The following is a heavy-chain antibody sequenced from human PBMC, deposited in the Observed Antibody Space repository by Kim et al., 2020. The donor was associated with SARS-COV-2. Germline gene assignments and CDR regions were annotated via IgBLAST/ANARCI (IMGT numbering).Heavy chain of an antibody. V-gene: IGHV3-33*06. Sequence: KYDAHPPKGRFTISRDNSKNTLYLKMNSLRAEDTAVYYCAKEDEGSAFDYWGQGTLVTGSS. CDR2: K. CDR3: AKEDEGSAFDY. D-gene: IGHD3-10*01. J-gene: IGHJ4*02.